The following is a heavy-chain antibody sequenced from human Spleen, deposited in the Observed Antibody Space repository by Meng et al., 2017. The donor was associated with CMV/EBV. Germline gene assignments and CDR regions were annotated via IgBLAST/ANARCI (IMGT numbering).Heavy chain of an antibody. CDR2: IRYDGSKE. V-gene: IGHV3-30*02. CDR3: ARDGPPQGRALRLRLGEGIDY. CDR1: GLTFRSYG. Sequence: GESLKISCVVSGLTFRSYGMHWVRQAPGKGLEWLTFIRYDGSKEYYADSIKGRFTISRDNSINTLYLQMNSLRPDDTALYFCARDGPPQGRALRLRLGEGIDYWGQGTLVTVSS. D-gene: IGHD3-16*01. J-gene: IGHJ4*02.